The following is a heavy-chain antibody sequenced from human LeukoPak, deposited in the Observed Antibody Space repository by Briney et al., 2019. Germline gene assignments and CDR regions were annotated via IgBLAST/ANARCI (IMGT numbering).Heavy chain of an antibody. Sequence: SETLSLTCAVSGGSISSGGYSCSWIRQPPGKGLEWIGYIYHSGSTYYNPSLKSRVTISVDRSKNQFSLKLSSVTTADTAVYYCARGGTSGYKSYGMDVWGKGTTVTVSS. D-gene: IGHD6-25*01. CDR3: ARGGTSGYKSYGMDV. J-gene: IGHJ6*04. CDR2: IYHSGST. CDR1: GGSISSGGYS. V-gene: IGHV4-30-2*01.